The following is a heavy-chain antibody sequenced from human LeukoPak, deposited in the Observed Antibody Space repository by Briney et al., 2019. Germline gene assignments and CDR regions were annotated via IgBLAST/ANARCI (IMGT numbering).Heavy chain of an antibody. D-gene: IGHD6-19*01. V-gene: IGHV1-46*01. CDR2: INPSGGST. J-gene: IGHJ3*02. CDR1: GYTFTSYY. CDR3: ARGYSSGWFQYFGAFDI. Sequence: ASVKVSCKASGYTFTSYYMHWVRQAPGQGLEWMGIINPSGGSTSYAQEFQGRVTMTRDTSTSTVYMELSSLRSEDTAVYYCARGYSSGWFQYFGAFDIWGQGTMVTVSS.